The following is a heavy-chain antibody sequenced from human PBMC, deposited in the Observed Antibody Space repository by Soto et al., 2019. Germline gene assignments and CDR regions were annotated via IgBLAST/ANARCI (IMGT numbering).Heavy chain of an antibody. J-gene: IGHJ4*02. CDR2: ISAYNGNT. Sequence: ASVKVSCKASGYTFTSYGISWVRQAPGQGLEWMGWISAYNGNTNYAQKLQGRVTMTTDTSTSTAYMELRSPRSDDTAVYYCARDSPYYDFWSGYLEGFDYWGQGTLVTVS. D-gene: IGHD3-3*01. V-gene: IGHV1-18*01. CDR3: ARDSPYYDFWSGYLEGFDY. CDR1: GYTFTSYG.